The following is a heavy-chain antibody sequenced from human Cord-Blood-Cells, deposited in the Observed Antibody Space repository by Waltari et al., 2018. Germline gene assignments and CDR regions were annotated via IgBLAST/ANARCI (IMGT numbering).Heavy chain of an antibody. J-gene: IGHJ4*02. D-gene: IGHD5-18*01. CDR2: IYYSGRT. CDR3: ARHHGDTAMAPPYYFDY. CDR1: GGSIRSSSYY. Sequence: QLQLQESGPGLVKPSETLSLTFPASGGSIRSSSYYWASTRQPPGKGLGGRGSIYYSGRTYYNPSLKSRVTISVDTSKNQFSLKLSSVTAADTAVYYCARHHGDTAMAPPYYFDYWGQGTLVTVSS. V-gene: IGHV4-39*01.